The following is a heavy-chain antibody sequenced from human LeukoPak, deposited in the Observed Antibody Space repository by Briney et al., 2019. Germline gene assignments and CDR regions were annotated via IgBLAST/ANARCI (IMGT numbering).Heavy chain of an antibody. CDR1: GYTFTSYG. CDR2: ISAYNGNT. CDR3: ARDISSSPLNQINTLYSYGHYYYMDV. J-gene: IGHJ6*03. D-gene: IGHD5-18*01. V-gene: IGHV1-18*01. Sequence: GASVKVSCKASGYTFTSYGISWVRQAPGQGLEWMGWISAYNGNTNYAQKLQGRVTMTTDTSTSTAYMELRSLRSDDTAVYYCARDISSSPLNQINTLYSYGHYYYMDVWGKGTTVTVSS.